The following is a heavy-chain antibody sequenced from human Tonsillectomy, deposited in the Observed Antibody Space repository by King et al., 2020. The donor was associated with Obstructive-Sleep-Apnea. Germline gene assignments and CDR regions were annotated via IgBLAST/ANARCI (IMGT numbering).Heavy chain of an antibody. J-gene: IGHJ2*01. CDR1: GGSISGSSSY. V-gene: IGHV4-39*07. CDR2: IYYGGST. Sequence: QLQESGPGLVKPSETLSLTCTVSGGSISGSSSYWGWIRQPPGKGLEWIGNIYYGGSTYYNPSLKSRLTISVDTSKNQFSLRLNSVTAADTAVYYCARESMSYWYFDLWGRGTLVTVSS. CDR3: ARESMSYWYFDL.